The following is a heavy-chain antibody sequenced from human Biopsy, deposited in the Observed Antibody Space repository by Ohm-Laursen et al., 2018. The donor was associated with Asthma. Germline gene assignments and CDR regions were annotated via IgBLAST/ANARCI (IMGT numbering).Heavy chain of an antibody. CDR2: ISVYNGNT. D-gene: IGHD3-10*01. CDR3: ARAVDYSHYYGIDV. CDR1: GYTFSSAG. J-gene: IGHJ6*02. V-gene: IGHV1-18*01. Sequence: VASVKASCKTSGYTFSSAGITWVRQAPGQGLEWMGWISVYNGNTKVAQKLQDRVTMITDTSTSTAYMELRSLRSDDTAVYFCARAVDYSHYYGIDVWGQGTTVTVS.